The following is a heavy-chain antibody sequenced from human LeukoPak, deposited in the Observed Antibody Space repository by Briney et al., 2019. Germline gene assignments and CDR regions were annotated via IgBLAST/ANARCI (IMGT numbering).Heavy chain of an antibody. CDR1: GFTFSSYA. V-gene: IGHV3-30-3*01. CDR2: ILYDGSNK. J-gene: IGHJ3*02. CDR3: ARSRPYCSSTSCYFGAFDI. D-gene: IGHD2-2*01. Sequence: PGGSLRLSCAASGFTFSSYAVHWVRQAPGQGLEWVAFILYDGSNKYYADSVKGRFTISRDNSKNTLYLQMNSLRDEDTAVYYCARSRPYCSSTSCYFGAFDIWGQGTMVTVSS.